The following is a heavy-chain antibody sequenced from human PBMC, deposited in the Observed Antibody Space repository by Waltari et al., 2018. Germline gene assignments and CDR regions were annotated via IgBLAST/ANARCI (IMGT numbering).Heavy chain of an antibody. J-gene: IGHJ4*02. Sequence: QVQLVESGGGVVPPGRSLRLSCSASGFTFSTYALLWVRPAPGKGLEVLAIVSYDENNRYYSDSGRGRFTISRDNSKNTMSLQMNSLRDEDTATYYCATGPFDFWGQGTLVTVSS. V-gene: IGHV3-30-3*01. CDR1: GFTFSTYA. CDR3: ATGPFDF. CDR2: VSYDENNR.